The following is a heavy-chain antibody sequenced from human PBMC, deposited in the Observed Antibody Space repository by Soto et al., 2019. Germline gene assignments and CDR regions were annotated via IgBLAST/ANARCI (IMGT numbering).Heavy chain of an antibody. CDR1: GFTFSSYW. V-gene: IGHV3-7*01. CDR2: IKQDGSEK. J-gene: IGHJ3*02. Sequence: GGSLRLSCAASGFTFSSYWMSWVRQAPGKGLEWEANIKQDGSEKYYVDSVKGRFTISRDNAKNSLYLQMNSLRAEDAAVYYCASGDSGYDFSFDSWGQGTMVTVSS. CDR3: ASGDSGYDFSFDS. D-gene: IGHD5-12*01.